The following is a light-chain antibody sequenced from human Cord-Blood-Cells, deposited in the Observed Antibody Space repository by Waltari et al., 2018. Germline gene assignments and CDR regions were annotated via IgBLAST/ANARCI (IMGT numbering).Light chain of an antibody. CDR1: SSDVGGYNS. CDR2: DVS. J-gene: IGLJ1*01. Sequence: QSALPQPASVSGSPGQAITISCTGTSSDVGGYNSSSWYQQHPGKAPKLMIYDVSNRPSGVSNRFSGSKSGNTASLTISGLQAEDEADYYCSSYTSSSTYVFGTGTKVTVL. CDR3: SSYTSSSTYV. V-gene: IGLV2-14*01.